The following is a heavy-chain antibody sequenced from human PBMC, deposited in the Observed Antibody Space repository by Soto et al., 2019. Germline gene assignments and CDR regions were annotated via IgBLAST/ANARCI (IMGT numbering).Heavy chain of an antibody. D-gene: IGHD2-2*01. J-gene: IGHJ4*02. Sequence: SETLSLTCAVYGGSFSGYYWSWIRQPPGKGLEWIGEINHSGSTNYNPSLKSRVTISVDTSKNQFSLKLSSVTAADTAVYYCARSVRSTSCYGYWXRGTLVTVSS. CDR3: ARSVRSTSCYGY. CDR2: INHSGST. V-gene: IGHV4-34*01. CDR1: GGSFSGYY.